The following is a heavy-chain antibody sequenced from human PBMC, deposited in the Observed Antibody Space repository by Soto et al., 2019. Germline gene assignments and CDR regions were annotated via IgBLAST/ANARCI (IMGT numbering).Heavy chain of an antibody. CDR2: IYYSGST. CDR3: ARHGGSGVDY. V-gene: IGHV4-39*01. D-gene: IGHD6-19*01. J-gene: IGHJ4*02. Sequence: QLQLQESGPGLVKPSETLSLTCTVSGGSISSSSYYWGWIRQPPGKGLEWIGSIYYSGSTYYNPSLKSRVTISVDTSKNQFSLKLSSVTTADTAVYYCARHGGSGVDYWGQGTLVTVSS. CDR1: GGSISSSSYY.